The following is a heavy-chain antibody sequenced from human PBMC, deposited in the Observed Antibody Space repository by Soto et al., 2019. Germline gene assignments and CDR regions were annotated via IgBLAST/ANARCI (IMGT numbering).Heavy chain of an antibody. CDR1: GFTFSSYA. CDR3: AKDTKQDIVVVVAAGGDAFDI. D-gene: IGHD2-15*01. V-gene: IGHV3-23*01. CDR2: ISGSGGST. Sequence: PGGSLRLSCAASGFTFSSYAMSWVRQAPGKGLEWVSAISGSGGSTYYADSVKGRFTISRDNSKNTLYLQMNSLRAEDTAVYYCAKDTKQDIVVVVAAGGDAFDIWGQGTMVTVSS. J-gene: IGHJ3*02.